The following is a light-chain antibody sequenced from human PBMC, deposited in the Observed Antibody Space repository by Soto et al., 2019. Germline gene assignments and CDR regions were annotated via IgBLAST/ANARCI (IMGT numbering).Light chain of an antibody. CDR2: DVN. Sequence: QSALTQPASVSGSPGQSITFSCTGTSSDVGSYDYVSWHQQHPGKAPKLIIYDVNNRPSGVPSRFSGSKSGNTAYLIISGLQTEDEDDYYCCAYSTSGTHVFGTGTKVTVL. CDR3: CAYSTSGTHV. V-gene: IGLV2-14*03. CDR1: SSDVGSYDY. J-gene: IGLJ1*01.